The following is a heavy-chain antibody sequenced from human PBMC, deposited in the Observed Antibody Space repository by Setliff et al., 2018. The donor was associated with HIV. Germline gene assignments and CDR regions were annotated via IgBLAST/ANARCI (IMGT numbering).Heavy chain of an antibody. J-gene: IGHJ1*01. Sequence: ASVKVSCKASGYTFTGYYMHWVRQAPGQGLEWMGWINPNSGGTNYAQKFQGRVTMTRDTSISTAYMELSRLRSDDTAVYYCAREPGIAVVVAGTGAPTEYFQHWGQGTLVTVSS. CDR3: AREPGIAVVVAGTGAPTEYFQH. D-gene: IGHD6-19*01. CDR2: INPNSGGT. CDR1: GYTFTGYY. V-gene: IGHV1-2*02.